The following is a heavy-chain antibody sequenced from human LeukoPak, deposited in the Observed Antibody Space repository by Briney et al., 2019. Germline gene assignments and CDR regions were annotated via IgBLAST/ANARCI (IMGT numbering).Heavy chain of an antibody. V-gene: IGHV3-23*01. CDR1: GITLSNYG. D-gene: IGHD3-22*01. Sequence: HPGGSLRLSCAASGITLSNYGMSWVRQAPGKGLEWVAGISGGGGSTNYADSVKGRFTISRDNPKNTLYLQMNSLRAEDTAVYFCAKRGVVIRVILVGFHKEAYYFDSWGQGALVTVSS. CDR3: AKRGVVIRVILVGFHKEAYYFDS. CDR2: ISGGGGST. J-gene: IGHJ4*02.